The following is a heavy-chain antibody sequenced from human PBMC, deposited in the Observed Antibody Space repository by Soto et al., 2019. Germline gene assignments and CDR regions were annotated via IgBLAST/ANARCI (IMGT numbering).Heavy chain of an antibody. V-gene: IGHV4-30-4*01. CDR1: GGSISSGDYY. Sequence: SETLSLTCTVSGGSISSGDYYWSWIRQPPGKGLEWIGYIYYSGSTYYNPSLKSRVTISVDTSKNQFSLKLSSVTAADTAVYYCARVRGWYDILTGYPLASEFDYWGQGTLVTVSS. CDR2: IYYSGST. CDR3: ARVRGWYDILTGYPLASEFDY. J-gene: IGHJ4*02. D-gene: IGHD3-9*01.